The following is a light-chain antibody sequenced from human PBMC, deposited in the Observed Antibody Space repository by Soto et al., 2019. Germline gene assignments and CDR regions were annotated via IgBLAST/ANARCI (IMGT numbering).Light chain of an antibody. CDR3: MQALQTPPA. CDR1: QSLLHSNGYNY. CDR2: LGS. V-gene: IGKV2-28*01. Sequence: DIVMTQSPLSLPVTPGEPASISCRSSQSLLHSNGYNYLDWYLQKPGQSPQLLIYLGSNRASGVPDRFSGSGSGTDFTLKISRVEAEDVGLYYCMQALQTPPAFGAGTKVDIK. J-gene: IGKJ3*01.